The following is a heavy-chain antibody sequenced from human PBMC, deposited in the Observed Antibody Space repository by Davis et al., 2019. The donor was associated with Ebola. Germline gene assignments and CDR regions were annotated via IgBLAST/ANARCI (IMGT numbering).Heavy chain of an antibody. CDR3: ARNQYSSGRKGFFDY. Sequence: PGGSLRLSCAASGFTFSSYAMSWVRQAPGKGLEWVSAISGSGGSTYYADSVKGRFTISRDNSKNTLYLQMNSLRAEDTAVYYCARNQYSSGRKGFFDYWGQGTLVTVSS. J-gene: IGHJ4*02. CDR2: ISGSGGST. V-gene: IGHV3-23*01. D-gene: IGHD6-19*01. CDR1: GFTFSSYA.